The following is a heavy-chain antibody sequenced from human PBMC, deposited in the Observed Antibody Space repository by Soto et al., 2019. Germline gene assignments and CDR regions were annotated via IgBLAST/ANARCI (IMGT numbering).Heavy chain of an antibody. CDR1: GGSFSGYY. V-gene: IGHV4-34*01. D-gene: IGHD3-16*02. J-gene: IGHJ4*02. CDR3: ARTYYDYIWGSYRFAGPFDY. Sequence: PSETLSLTCAVYGGSFSGYYWSWIRQPPGKGLEWIGEINHSGSTNYNPSLKSRVTISVDTSKNQFSLKLSSVTAADTAVYYCARTYYDYIWGSYRFAGPFDYWGQGTLVTAPQ. CDR2: INHSGST.